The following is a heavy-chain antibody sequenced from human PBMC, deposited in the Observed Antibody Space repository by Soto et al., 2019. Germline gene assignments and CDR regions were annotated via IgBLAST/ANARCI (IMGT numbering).Heavy chain of an antibody. Sequence: ASVKVSCKASGYTFTSYYMHWVRQAPGQGLEWMGIINPSGGSTSYAQKFQGRVTMTRDTSTSTVYMELSSLRSEDTAVYYCAQELGRKGSMDVWGQGTTVTVSS. J-gene: IGHJ6*02. CDR2: INPSGGST. CDR1: GYTFTSYY. V-gene: IGHV1-46*01. CDR3: AQELGRKGSMDV.